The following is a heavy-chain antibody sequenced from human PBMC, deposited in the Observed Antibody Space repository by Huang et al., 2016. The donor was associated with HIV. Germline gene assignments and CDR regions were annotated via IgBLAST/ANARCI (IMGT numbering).Heavy chain of an antibody. CDR2: VNPKNGDT. Sequence: QVQLVQSGAEVKKPGDSVKVSCKPSGYNFADYFIHWVRQAPGPGLELVAEVNPKNGDTNDSQKFLGRVTVTGDTSINTADMEFSGLTSDDTANYYCTRDGVAPDEELDYWGQGTLIIVSS. J-gene: IGHJ4*02. V-gene: IGHV1-2*02. CDR3: TRDGVAPDEELDY. D-gene: IGHD3-10*01. CDR1: GYNFADYF.